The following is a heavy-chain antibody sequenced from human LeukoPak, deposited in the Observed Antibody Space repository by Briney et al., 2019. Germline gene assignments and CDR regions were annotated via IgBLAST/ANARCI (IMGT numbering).Heavy chain of an antibody. Sequence: PGGSLRLSCAASGFTFSSYGMHWVRQAPGKGLEWVAFIRYDGSNKYYADSVKGRFTISRDNSKNTLYLHVNSLRPEDTAVYYCARPNHSSSWYFYDAFDIWGQGTMVTVSS. J-gene: IGHJ3*02. D-gene: IGHD6-13*01. CDR1: GFTFSSYG. V-gene: IGHV3-30*02. CDR2: IRYDGSNK. CDR3: ARPNHSSSWYFYDAFDI.